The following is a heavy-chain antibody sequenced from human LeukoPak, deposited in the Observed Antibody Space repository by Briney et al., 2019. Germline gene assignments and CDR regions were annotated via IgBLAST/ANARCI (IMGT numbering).Heavy chain of an antibody. Sequence: GRSLRLSCAASGFTFSSYAVHWVRQAPGKGLEWVAVISYDGSNKYYADSVKGRFTISRDNSKNTLYLQMNSLRAEDTAVYYCARGSGPVTPYYYYGMDVWGQGTTVTVSS. J-gene: IGHJ6*02. D-gene: IGHD1-14*01. CDR3: ARGSGPVTPYYYYGMDV. CDR2: ISYDGSNK. CDR1: GFTFSSYA. V-gene: IGHV3-30-3*01.